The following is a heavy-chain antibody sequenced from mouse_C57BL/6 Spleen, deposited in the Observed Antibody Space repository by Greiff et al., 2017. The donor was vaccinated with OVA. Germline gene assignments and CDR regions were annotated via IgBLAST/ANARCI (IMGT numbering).Heavy chain of an antibody. D-gene: IGHD1-1*01. CDR3: ALPPYGSSSWFAY. CDR2: INPYNGDT. Sequence: EVKLQESGPELVKPGDSVKISCKASGYSFTGYFMNWVMQSHGKSLEWIGRINPYNGDTFYNQKFKGKATLTVDKSSSTAHMELRSLTSEDSAVYYCALPPYGSSSWFAYWGQGTLVTVSA. J-gene: IGHJ3*01. CDR1: GYSFTGYF. V-gene: IGHV1-20*01.